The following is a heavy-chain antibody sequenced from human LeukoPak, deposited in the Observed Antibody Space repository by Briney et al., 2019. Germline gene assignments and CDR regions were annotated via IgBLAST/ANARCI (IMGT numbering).Heavy chain of an antibody. J-gene: IGHJ4*02. CDR1: GLRFRSYV. CDR2: INSTSSYK. Sequence: GGSLRLSCIVSGLRFRSYVMNWVRQTPGKGLEWVAAINSTSSYKYYAESVEGRFTISRDNAKNSLFLQMNSLRAGDTALYFCAAEDIVATPPFYWGQGTLVAVSS. CDR3: AAEDIVATPPFY. D-gene: IGHD5-12*01. V-gene: IGHV3-21*01.